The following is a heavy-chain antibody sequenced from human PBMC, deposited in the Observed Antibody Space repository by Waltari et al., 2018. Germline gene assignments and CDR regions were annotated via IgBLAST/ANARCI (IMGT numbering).Heavy chain of an antibody. J-gene: IGHJ4*02. D-gene: IGHD6-13*01. CDR3: ARGYSSSWYV. CDR2: ISSSSSTI. Sequence: EVQLVESGGGLVQPGGSLRLSCAASGFTFSSYSMNWVRQAPGKGLEWVSYISSSSSTIYYADSVKGRFTISRDNAKNSLYLQMNSLRAEDTAVYYCARGYSSSWYVWGQGTLVTVSS. CDR1: GFTFSSYS. V-gene: IGHV3-48*01.